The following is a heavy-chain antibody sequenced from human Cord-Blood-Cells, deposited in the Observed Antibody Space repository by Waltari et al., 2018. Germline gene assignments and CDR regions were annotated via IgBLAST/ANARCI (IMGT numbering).Heavy chain of an antibody. CDR1: GFTFSSYW. CDR3: ARGGIVVVPAAKEGFDY. J-gene: IGHJ4*02. Sequence: EVQLVESGGGLVQPGGSLRLSCAASGFTFSSYWMHWFREAPGKGLVGVSRINRDGSSTSYADSVRGRFTISRDNAKNTLYLQMNSLRAEDTAVYYCARGGIVVVPAAKEGFDYWGQGTLVTVSS. V-gene: IGHV3-74*01. CDR2: INRDGSST. D-gene: IGHD2-2*01.